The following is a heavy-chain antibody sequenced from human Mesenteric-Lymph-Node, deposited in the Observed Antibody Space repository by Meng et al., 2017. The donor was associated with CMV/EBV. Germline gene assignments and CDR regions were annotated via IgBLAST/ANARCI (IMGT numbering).Heavy chain of an antibody. CDR3: ARGGLRVYGMDV. Sequence: SETLSLTCTVSGASISSYYWSWIRQPPGKGLEWIGSFYYSGRTYYNPSLKSRVTISVDTSQNQFSLKLSSVTAADTAVYYCARGGLRVYGMDVWGQGTTVTVSS. CDR1: GASISSYY. V-gene: IGHV4-59*12. J-gene: IGHJ6*02. D-gene: IGHD5-12*01. CDR2: FYYSGRT.